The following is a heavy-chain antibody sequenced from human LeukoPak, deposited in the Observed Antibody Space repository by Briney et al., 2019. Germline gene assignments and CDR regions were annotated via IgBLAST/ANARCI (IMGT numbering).Heavy chain of an antibody. CDR1: GGSISSGRYC. CDR3: ARRGYYGSGSSTYFDY. CDR2: IYYSGTT. Sequence: SETLSLTCAVSGGSISSGRYCWGCIRQPPGKGLEWIGSIYYSGTTYYNPSLRSRVTISVDTSKNQFSLKLSSVTAADTAVYYCARRGYYGSGSSTYFDYWGQGTLVAVSS. D-gene: IGHD3-10*01. V-gene: IGHV4-39*01. J-gene: IGHJ4*02.